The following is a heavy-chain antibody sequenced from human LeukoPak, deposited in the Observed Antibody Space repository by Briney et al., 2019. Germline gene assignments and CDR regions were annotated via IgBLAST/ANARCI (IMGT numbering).Heavy chain of an antibody. V-gene: IGHV3-11*01. Sequence: GGSLRLSCAASGFTFSDYYMSWIRQAPGKGLEWVSYISSSGSTIYYADSVKGRFTISRDNSQNTLYLQMNSLRAEDTAVYYSAKVNGIAVAGTMGQWGQGTLVTVSS. CDR2: ISSSGSTI. D-gene: IGHD6-19*01. CDR1: GFTFSDYY. J-gene: IGHJ4*02. CDR3: AKVNGIAVAGTMGQ.